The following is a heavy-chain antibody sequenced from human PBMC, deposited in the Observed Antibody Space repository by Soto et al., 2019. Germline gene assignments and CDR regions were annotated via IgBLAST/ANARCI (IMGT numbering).Heavy chain of an antibody. CDR2: ISSSGYPI. D-gene: IGHD3-9*01. V-gene: IGHV3-11*01. Sequence: XGSLRLTFAASGFTFSDYHMSWIRQAPGKGLEWVSFISSSGYPIYYADSVQARFTVSRDNAKKSVYLQMNSLRADDTAVYYCAREYIDYLYFDDWGQGALVTVSS. CDR3: AREYIDYLYFDD. J-gene: IGHJ4*02. CDR1: GFTFSDYH.